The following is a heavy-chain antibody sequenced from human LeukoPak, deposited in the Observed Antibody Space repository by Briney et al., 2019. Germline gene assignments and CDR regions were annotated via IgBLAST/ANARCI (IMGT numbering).Heavy chain of an antibody. CDR3: ARAVNTMVRGVPASFDP. Sequence: ASVKVSCKASGYTFTGYYMHWVRQAPGQGLEWMGWINPNSGGTNYAQKFQGRVTMTRDTSISTAHMELSRLRSDDTAVYYCARAVNTMVRGVPASFDPWGQGTLVTVSS. J-gene: IGHJ5*02. D-gene: IGHD3-10*01. V-gene: IGHV1-2*02. CDR1: GYTFTGYY. CDR2: INPNSGGT.